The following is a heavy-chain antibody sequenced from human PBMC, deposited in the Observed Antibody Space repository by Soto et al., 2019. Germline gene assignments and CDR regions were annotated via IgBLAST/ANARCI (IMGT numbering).Heavy chain of an antibody. J-gene: IGHJ6*02. CDR3: ARDRTATTYYYGMDV. Sequence: EVQLVESGGGLVKPGGSLRLSCAASGFTFSSYSMNWVRQAPGKGLYWVSSISSSSSYIYYADSVKGRFTISRDNAKNSLYLQLNSLRAEDTAVYYCARDRTATTYYYGMDVWGQGTTVTVSS. CDR2: ISSSSSYI. D-gene: IGHD2-21*02. CDR1: GFTFSSYS. V-gene: IGHV3-21*01.